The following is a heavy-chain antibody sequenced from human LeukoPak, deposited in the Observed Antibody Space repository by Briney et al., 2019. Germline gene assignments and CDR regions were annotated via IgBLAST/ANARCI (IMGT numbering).Heavy chain of an antibody. J-gene: IGHJ6*03. V-gene: IGHV1-2*02. CDR3: ARAGSVLDYYYRDV. CDR2: INPNSGGT. CDR1: GYTFTGYY. Sequence: ASVKVSCKASGYTFTGYYMHWVRQAPGQGLEWMGWINPNSGGTNYAQKFQGRVTMTRDTSISTAYMELSRLRSDDTAVYYCARAGSVLDYYYRDVWGKGTTVTVSS. D-gene: IGHD2-15*01.